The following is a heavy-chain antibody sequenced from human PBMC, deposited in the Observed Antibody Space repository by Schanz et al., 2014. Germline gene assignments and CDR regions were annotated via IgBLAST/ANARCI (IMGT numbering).Heavy chain of an antibody. CDR1: GYSISRSNW. Sequence: QVQLQESGPGLVKPSDTLSLTCAVSGYSISRSNWWGWIRLPPGKGLEWIGYIYHSGSTYYNPSLKSRVTISVDRSKSQFSRILNPVTAADTAVYYCARSPGDFPGWFDSWGQGTLVTVSS. CDR2: IYHSGST. D-gene: IGHD4-17*01. V-gene: IGHV4-28*01. J-gene: IGHJ5*01. CDR3: ARSPGDFPGWFDS.